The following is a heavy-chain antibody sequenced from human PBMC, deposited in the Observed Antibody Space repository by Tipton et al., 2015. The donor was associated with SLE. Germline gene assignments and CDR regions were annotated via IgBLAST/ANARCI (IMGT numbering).Heavy chain of an antibody. J-gene: IGHJ4*02. CDR3: ARGGIDYGDYEGGPGFDY. CDR1: GGSFSGYY. D-gene: IGHD4-17*01. V-gene: IGHV4-34*01. Sequence: TLSLTCAVYGGSFSGYYWSWIRQPPGKGLEWIGYIYHSGNTYYNPSLESRVTISIDTSKNQFSLKLTSVTAADTAVYYCARGGIDYGDYEGGPGFDYWGQGTLVTVSS. CDR2: IYHSGNT.